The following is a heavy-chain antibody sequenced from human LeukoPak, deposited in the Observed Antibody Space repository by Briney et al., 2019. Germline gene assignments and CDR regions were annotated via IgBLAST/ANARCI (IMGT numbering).Heavy chain of an antibody. J-gene: IGHJ3*02. D-gene: IGHD3-22*01. CDR1: GYSFTSYW. V-gene: IGHV5-51*01. CDR2: IYPGDSDT. Sequence: GESLKISCKGSGYSFTSYWIGWVRQMPGKGLEWMGIIYPGDSDTRYSPSFQGQVTISADRSISTAYLQWSSLKASDTAMYYCARSILPYYYDSSGYPDAFDIWGQGTMVTVSS. CDR3: ARSILPYYYDSSGYPDAFDI.